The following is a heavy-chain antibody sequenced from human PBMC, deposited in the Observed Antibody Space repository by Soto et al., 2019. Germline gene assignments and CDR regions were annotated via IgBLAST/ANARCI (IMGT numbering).Heavy chain of an antibody. CDR1: GFTFSSYS. Sequence: EVQLVESGGGLVQPGGSLRLSCAASGFTFSSYSMHWVRQAPGKGLEYVSAIRSNGGTTSYANSVKGRFTISRDNSKNMLYLQMGSLGSEDTAVYCCGGYSGDGIWSCGQRPLVTVSS. V-gene: IGHV3-64*01. CDR2: IRSNGGTT. J-gene: IGHJ5*02. CDR3: GGYSGDGIWS. D-gene: IGHD1-26*01.